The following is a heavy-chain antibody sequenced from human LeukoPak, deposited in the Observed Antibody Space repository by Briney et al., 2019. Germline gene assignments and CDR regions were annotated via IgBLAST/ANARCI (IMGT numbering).Heavy chain of an antibody. J-gene: IGHJ4*02. V-gene: IGHV1-2*02. CDR2: INPNSGGT. CDR1: GYTFTGYY. D-gene: IGHD3-22*01. Sequence: GASVKVSCKASGYTFTGYYMHWVRQAPGQGLEWMGWINPNSGGTNYAQKFQGRVTMTRDTSISTAYMELSRLRSDDTAVYYCARAMYYYDSSGYYYQNLLLDYWGQGTLVTVSS. CDR3: ARAMYYYDSSGYYYQNLLLDY.